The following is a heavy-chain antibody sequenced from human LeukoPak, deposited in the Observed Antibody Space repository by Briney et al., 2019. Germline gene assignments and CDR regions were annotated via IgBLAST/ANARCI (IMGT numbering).Heavy chain of an antibody. CDR2: IYYSGST. D-gene: IGHD1-20*01. V-gene: IGHV4-59*01. CDR3: ARSITGTTFYYYGMDV. Sequence: SETLSLTCTVSGGSISSYYWSWIRQPPGKGLEWIGYIYYSGSTNYNPSLKSRVTISVDTSKNQFSLKLSSVTAADTAVYYCARSITGTTFYYYGMDVWGKGTTVTVSS. CDR1: GGSISSYY. J-gene: IGHJ6*04.